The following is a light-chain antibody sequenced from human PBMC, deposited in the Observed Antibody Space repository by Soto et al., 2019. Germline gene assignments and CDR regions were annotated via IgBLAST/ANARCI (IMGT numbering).Light chain of an antibody. Sequence: EIVMTQSPATLSVSPGERATLSCRASQSVGTFFAWYQQKPGQAPRLLIYDASNRATGILARFSGSGSGTDFTLTISSLEPEDFALYYCQQCYNWPQWTFGQGTKVDIK. V-gene: IGKV3-11*01. CDR3: QQCYNWPQWT. CDR2: DAS. J-gene: IGKJ1*01. CDR1: QSVGTF.